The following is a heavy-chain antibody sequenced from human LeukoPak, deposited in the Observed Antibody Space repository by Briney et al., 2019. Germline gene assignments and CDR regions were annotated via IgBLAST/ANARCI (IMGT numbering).Heavy chain of an antibody. V-gene: IGHV3-7*01. CDR3: ARAPPTDSDFWSGYYRVVRVFAAERWFDP. CDR2: IKQDGSEK. J-gene: IGHJ5*02. Sequence: GGSLRLSCAASGFTFSSYWMSWVRQAPGKGLEWVANIKQDGSEKYYVDSVKGRFTISRDNAKNSLYLQMNSLRAKDTAVYYCARAPPTDSDFWSGYYRVVRVFAAERWFDPWGQGTLVTVSS. D-gene: IGHD3-3*01. CDR1: GFTFSSYW.